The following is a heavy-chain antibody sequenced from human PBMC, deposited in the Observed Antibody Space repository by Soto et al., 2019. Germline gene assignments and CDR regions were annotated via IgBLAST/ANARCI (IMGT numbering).Heavy chain of an antibody. D-gene: IGHD5-12*01. Sequence: ASVKVSCKASGGTFSSYAISWVRQAPGQGLEWMGGIIPIFGTANYAQKFQGRVTITADESTSTAYMELSSLRSEDTAVYYCARVVLEVATQEYAFDIWGQGTMVTVSS. CDR3: ARVVLEVATQEYAFDI. CDR2: IIPIFGTA. V-gene: IGHV1-69*13. CDR1: GGTFSSYA. J-gene: IGHJ3*02.